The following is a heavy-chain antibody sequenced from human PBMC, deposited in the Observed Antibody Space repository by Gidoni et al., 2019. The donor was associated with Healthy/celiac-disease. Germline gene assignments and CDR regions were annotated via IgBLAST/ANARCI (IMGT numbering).Heavy chain of an antibody. V-gene: IGHV3-30*18. D-gene: IGHD2-21*01. CDR3: AKIIDVVSFDY. CDR1: GFTFSSYG. CDR2: ISYDGSNK. Sequence: QVQLVESGGGVVQPGRSLRLSCAASGFTFSSYGMPWVRQAPGKGLEGVAVISYDGSNKYYADSVKGRFTISRDNSKNTLYLQMNSLRAEDTAVYYCAKIIDVVSFDYWGQGPLVTVSS. J-gene: IGHJ4*02.